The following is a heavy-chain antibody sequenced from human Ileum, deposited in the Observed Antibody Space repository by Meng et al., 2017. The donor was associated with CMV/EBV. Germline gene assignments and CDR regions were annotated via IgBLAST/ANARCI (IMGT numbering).Heavy chain of an antibody. Sequence: GESLKISCAASGLAVSDNPMTWVRQVVGQGLQWVSTLYEGGSAHYAPSVEGRFRISKDNSANMAYLQMNSLGVEDTAVYYCAREQMGAWRGYFDCWGQGILVTVSS. CDR1: GLAVSDNP. J-gene: IGHJ5*01. D-gene: IGHD3-3*01. V-gene: IGHV3-53*01. CDR2: LYEGGSA. CDR3: AREQMGAWRGYFDC.